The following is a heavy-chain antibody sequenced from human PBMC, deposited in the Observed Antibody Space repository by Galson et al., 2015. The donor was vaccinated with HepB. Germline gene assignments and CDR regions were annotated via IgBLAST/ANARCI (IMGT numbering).Heavy chain of an antibody. V-gene: IGHV3-30*04. Sequence: SLRLSCAASGFTFSTYSIHWVRQAPGKGLEWVAVISYDGSSKYYADSVKGRFTISRDNSKNTLYLQMNSLRTEDTAVYYCARDSRPLPPESLDYWGQGTLVTVSS. CDR1: GFTFSTYS. CDR2: ISYDGSSK. J-gene: IGHJ4*02. CDR3: ARDSRPLPPESLDY. D-gene: IGHD1-14*01.